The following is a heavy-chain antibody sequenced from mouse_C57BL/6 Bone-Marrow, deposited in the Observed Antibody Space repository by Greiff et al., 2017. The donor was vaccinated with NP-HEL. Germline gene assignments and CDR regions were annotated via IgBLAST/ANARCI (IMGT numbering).Heavy chain of an antibody. V-gene: IGHV3-6*01. CDR1: GYSITSGYY. CDR3: ARERITTGRAYYAMDY. J-gene: IGHJ4*01. Sequence: EVKLMESGPGLVKPSQSLSLTCSVTGYSITSGYYWNWTRQFPGNKLEWMGYISYDGSNNYNPSLKNRISITRDTSKNQFFLKLNSVTTEDTATYYCARERITTGRAYYAMDYWGQGTSVTVSS. CDR2: ISYDGSN. D-gene: IGHD1-1*01.